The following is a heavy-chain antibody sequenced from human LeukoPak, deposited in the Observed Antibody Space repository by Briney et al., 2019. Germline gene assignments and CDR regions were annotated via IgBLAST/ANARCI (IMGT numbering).Heavy chain of an antibody. CDR2: IRYDGSNK. J-gene: IGHJ4*02. V-gene: IGHV3-30*02. CDR1: GFTFSSYG. Sequence: GGSLRLSCAASGFTFSSYGMHWVRQAPGKGLEWVAFIRYDGSNKYYADSVKGRFTISRDNSKNTLYLQMNSLRAEDTAVYYCAKGSRCSSTSCYMFDFDYWGQGTWSPSPQ. D-gene: IGHD2-2*02. CDR3: AKGSRCSSTSCYMFDFDY.